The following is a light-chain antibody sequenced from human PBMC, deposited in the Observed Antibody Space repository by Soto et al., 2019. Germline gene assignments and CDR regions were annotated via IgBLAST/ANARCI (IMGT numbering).Light chain of an antibody. J-gene: IGKJ5*01. CDR1: QSVSSN. V-gene: IGKV3-15*01. CDR2: GAS. Sequence: EIVMTQSPATLSVSPGERATLSCRASQSVSSNLAWYQQKPGQAPRLLIYGASTRATGIPARFSGSGSGTEFTPTISSLQSEAFAVYYCQQYHNWPPITFGQGTRLEIK. CDR3: QQYHNWPPIT.